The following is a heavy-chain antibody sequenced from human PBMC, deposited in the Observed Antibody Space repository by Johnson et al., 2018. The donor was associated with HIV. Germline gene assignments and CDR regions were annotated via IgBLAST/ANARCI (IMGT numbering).Heavy chain of an antibody. V-gene: IGHV3-30*03. J-gene: IGHJ3*02. CDR1: GFTFSSYG. Sequence: QVQLVESGGGVVQPGRSLRLSCSVSGFTFSSYGMHWVRQAPGKGLEWVAVISHDGINKYYRDSVKGRFTISRDNSKNTLHLQMESLRVEDTAIYYCARSGGYPNAFDMWGQGTLVTVPA. CDR3: ARSGGYPNAFDM. CDR2: ISHDGINK. D-gene: IGHD6-13*01.